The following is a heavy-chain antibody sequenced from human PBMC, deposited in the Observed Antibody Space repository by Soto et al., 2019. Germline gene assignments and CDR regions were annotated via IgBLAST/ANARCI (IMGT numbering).Heavy chain of an antibody. CDR1: GGSFSTYY. Sequence: TSETLSLTCTVSGGSFSTYYWHWIRQPPGKGLEWIGNIHYSGSTTYNPSLESRVSKKLDKSKNQESVSLTSVNTADTSVYFCARGVWGPLYYFDHWGPGTLVTVSS. J-gene: IGHJ4*02. D-gene: IGHD3-16*01. V-gene: IGHV4-59*01. CDR2: IHYSGST. CDR3: ARGVWGPLYYFDH.